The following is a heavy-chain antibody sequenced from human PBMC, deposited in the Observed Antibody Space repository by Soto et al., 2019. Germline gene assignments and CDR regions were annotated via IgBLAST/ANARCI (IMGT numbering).Heavy chain of an antibody. Sequence: QVQLVQSGAEVKKPGASVKVSCKASGYTFTGYYMHWVRQAPGQGLEWMGWINPNSGGTNYAQKSKGRVTLTRDTSISPAYMALSRLRSDDTAVYYCARGHRIAAAGTTYYYGLDVWGQGTTVTVSS. J-gene: IGHJ6*02. CDR1: GYTFTGYY. D-gene: IGHD6-13*01. CDR3: ARGHRIAAAGTTYYYGLDV. CDR2: INPNSGGT. V-gene: IGHV1-2*02.